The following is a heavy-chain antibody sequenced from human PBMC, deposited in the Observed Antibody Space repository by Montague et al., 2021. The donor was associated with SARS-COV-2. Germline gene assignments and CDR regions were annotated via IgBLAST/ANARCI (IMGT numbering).Heavy chain of an antibody. CDR3: ARESLHLTGYYNDYFDY. V-gene: IGHV4-61*02. CDR2: IYTSGST. CDR1: GGSISSGSYY. D-gene: IGHD3-9*01. J-gene: IGHJ4*02. Sequence: TLSLTCTVSGGSISSGSYYWNWIRQPAGKGLEWIGRIYTSGSTNYNPSLKSRVTISVDTSKNQFSLKLSSVTAAVTAVYYCARESLHLTGYYNDYFDYWGQGTLVTVSS.